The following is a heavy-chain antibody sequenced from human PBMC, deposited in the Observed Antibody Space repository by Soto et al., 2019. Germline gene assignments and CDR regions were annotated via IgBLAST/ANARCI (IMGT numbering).Heavy chain of an antibody. CDR2: ISSSSSYI. V-gene: IGHV3-21*01. Sequence: GGSLRLSCAASGFTFSSYSMNWVRQAPGKGLEWVSSISSSSSYIYYADSVKGRFTISRDNAKNSLYLQMNSLRAEDTAVYYCARESEDLTSNFDYWGQGTLVTVSS. CDR1: GFTFSSYS. J-gene: IGHJ4*02. CDR3: ARESEDLTSNFDY.